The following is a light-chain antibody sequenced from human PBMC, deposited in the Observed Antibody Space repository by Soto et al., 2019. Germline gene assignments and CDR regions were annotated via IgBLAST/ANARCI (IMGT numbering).Light chain of an antibody. V-gene: IGKV3-11*01. CDR2: DAS. J-gene: IGKJ1*01. CDR1: QSVSSY. CDR3: QQRSNWPLT. Sequence: EIVLTQSPATLSLSPGGRATLSCRASQSVSSYLAWYQQKPGQAPRLLIYDASNRATGIPARFSGSGSGTDFPLTISSLEPEDFAVYYCQQRSNWPLTCGQGTKVEIK.